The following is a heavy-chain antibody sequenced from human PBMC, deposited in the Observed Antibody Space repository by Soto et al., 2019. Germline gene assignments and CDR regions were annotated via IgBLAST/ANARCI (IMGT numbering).Heavy chain of an antibody. CDR2: INHSGST. Sequence: SETLSLTCAVYGGSFSGYYWSWIRQPPGKGLEWIGEINHSGSTNYNPSLKSRVTISVDTSKNQFSLKLSSVTAADTAVYYCARRGRGVVATSRRNYFDYWGQGTLVTVSS. D-gene: IGHD5-12*01. J-gene: IGHJ4*02. CDR1: GGSFSGYY. CDR3: ARRGRGVVATSRRNYFDY. V-gene: IGHV4-34*01.